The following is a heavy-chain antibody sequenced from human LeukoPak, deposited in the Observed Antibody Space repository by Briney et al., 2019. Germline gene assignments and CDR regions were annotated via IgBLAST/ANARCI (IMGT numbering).Heavy chain of an antibody. CDR2: IYYSGST. CDR3: ARGAGLLSYFDY. Sequence: SETLSLTCTVSGGSISSYYWSWLRQPTGKGLEWIGYIYYSGSTNYNPSLKSRVTISVDTSKNQFSLKLSSVTAADTAVYYCARGAGLLSYFDYWGQGTLVTVSS. V-gene: IGHV4-59*01. CDR1: GGSISSYY. J-gene: IGHJ4*02. D-gene: IGHD3-10*01.